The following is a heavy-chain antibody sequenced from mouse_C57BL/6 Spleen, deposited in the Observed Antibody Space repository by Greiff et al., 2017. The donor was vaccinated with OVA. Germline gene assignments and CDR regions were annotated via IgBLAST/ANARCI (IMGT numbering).Heavy chain of an antibody. V-gene: IGHV5-17*01. CDR2: ISSGSSTI. CDR3: ARRLGGDAMDY. J-gene: IGHJ4*01. Sequence: DVKLVGSGGGLVKPGGSLKLSCAASGFTFSDYGMHWVRQAPEKGLEWVAYISSGSSTIYYADTVKGRFTISRDNAKNTLFLQMTSLRSEDTAMYYCARRLGGDAMDYWGQGTSVTVSS. D-gene: IGHD4-1*01. CDR1: GFTFSDYG.